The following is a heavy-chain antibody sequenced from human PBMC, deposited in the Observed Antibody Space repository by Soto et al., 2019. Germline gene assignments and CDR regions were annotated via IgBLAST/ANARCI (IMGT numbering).Heavy chain of an antibody. CDR2: INHSGST. J-gene: IGHJ4*02. CDR3: ARAGGDTAMVTGDFHY. Sequence: TLSLTCAFDGWSFLGFYLGSIREPPGKGLEWIGEINHSGSTNYNPSLKSRVTISVDTSKNQFSLKLSSVTAADTAVYYCARAGGDTAMVTGDFHYWGQGTLVTVSS. CDR1: GWSFLGFY. D-gene: IGHD5-18*01. V-gene: IGHV4-34*01.